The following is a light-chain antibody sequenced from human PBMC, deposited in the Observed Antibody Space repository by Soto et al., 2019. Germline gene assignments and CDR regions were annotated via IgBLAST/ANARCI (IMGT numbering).Light chain of an antibody. J-gene: IGKJ1*01. CDR2: KAS. V-gene: IGKV1-5*03. CDR3: QHYNSYSEA. CDR1: QGIGTW. Sequence: GDRVTITCRASQGIGTWLAWYQQKPGKAPKLLIYKASTLKSGVPSRFSGSGSGTEFTLTISSLQPDDFATYYCQHYNSYSEAFGQGTKVDIK.